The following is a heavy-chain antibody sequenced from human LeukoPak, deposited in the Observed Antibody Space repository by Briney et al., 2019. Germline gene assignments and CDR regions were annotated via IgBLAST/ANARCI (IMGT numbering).Heavy chain of an antibody. D-gene: IGHD4-17*01. V-gene: IGHV3-33*01. Sequence: GGSLRLSCAASGFTFSIYGMHWVRQAPGKGLEWVAVIWYDGSNKYYADSVKGRFTISRDNSKNTLYLQMNSLRAEDTAVYYCARGDYGGNFPFGYWGQGTLVTVSS. CDR1: GFTFSIYG. CDR2: IWYDGSNK. J-gene: IGHJ4*02. CDR3: ARGDYGGNFPFGY.